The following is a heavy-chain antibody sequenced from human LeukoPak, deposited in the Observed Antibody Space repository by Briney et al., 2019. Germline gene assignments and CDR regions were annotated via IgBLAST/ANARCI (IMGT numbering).Heavy chain of an antibody. V-gene: IGHV3-43*01. CDR3: AKDQNKYSSSWYDHYYYYGMDV. CDR1: GFTFSAYA. J-gene: IGHJ6*02. D-gene: IGHD6-13*01. Sequence: PGGSLRLSCEASGFTFSAYAMHWVRQAPGKGLEWVSLISWDGGSTYYADSVKGRFTISRDNSKNSLYLQMNSLRTEDTALYYCAKDQNKYSSSWYDHYYYYGMDVWGQGTTVTVSS. CDR2: ISWDGGST.